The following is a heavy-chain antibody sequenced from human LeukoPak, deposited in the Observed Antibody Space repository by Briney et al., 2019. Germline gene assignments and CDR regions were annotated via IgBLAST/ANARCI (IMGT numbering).Heavy chain of an antibody. D-gene: IGHD6-13*01. CDR3: ARSLPYGTTWYGRSDF. V-gene: IGHV3-7*03. J-gene: IGHJ4*02. CDR1: GFTFSNAW. CDR2: IRQDGDTK. Sequence: GGSLRLSCAASGFTFSNAWMSWVRQAPGKGLEWVANIRQDGDTKYYVDSVKGRFTISRDNAMNSLYLQMNSLRAEDTAIYYCARSLPYGTTWYGRSDFWGQGTLVTVSS.